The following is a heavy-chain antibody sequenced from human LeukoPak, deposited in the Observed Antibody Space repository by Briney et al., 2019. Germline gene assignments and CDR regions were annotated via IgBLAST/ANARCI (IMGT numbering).Heavy chain of an antibody. CDR1: GFDFGAYE. CDR2: FAASEPTK. D-gene: IGHD3-22*01. CDR3: TTLGYHLDS. V-gene: IGHV3-48*03. J-gene: IGHJ4*02. Sequence: GSLTLSCAASGFDFGAYEMNWVRQAPGKGLEWVAYFAASEPTKYYQDSVRGRFTISRDNAKKSLYLQMNSLRAEDTALYYCTTLGYHLDSWGQGTLVT.